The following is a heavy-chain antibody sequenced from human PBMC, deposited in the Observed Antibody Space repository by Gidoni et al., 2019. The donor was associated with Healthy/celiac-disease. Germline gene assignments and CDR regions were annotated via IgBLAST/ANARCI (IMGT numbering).Heavy chain of an antibody. CDR2: MNPNSGNT. D-gene: IGHD1-20*01. CDR3: ARQISDNWSYYYGMDV. Sequence: QVQLVQSGAEVKKPGASVKVYCKASGYTFTSYDINWVRQATGQGLEWMGWMNPNSGNTGYAQKFQGRVTMTRNTSISTAYMELSSLRSEDTAVYYCARQISDNWSYYYGMDVWGQGTTVTVSS. V-gene: IGHV1-8*01. J-gene: IGHJ6*02. CDR1: GYTFTSYD.